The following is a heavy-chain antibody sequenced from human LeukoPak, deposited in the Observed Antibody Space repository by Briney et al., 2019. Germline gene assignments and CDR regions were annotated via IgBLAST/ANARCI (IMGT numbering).Heavy chain of an antibody. V-gene: IGHV4-59*12. Sequence: SETLSLTCTVSGDSISSYYWTWIRQPPGKGLEWIGYIYYSGTTNYNPSLKSRVTISVDTSKNQFSLKLSSVTAADTAVYYCARGFRLRIYYGMDVWGQGTTVTVSS. CDR3: ARGFRLRIYYGMDV. CDR1: GDSISSYY. D-gene: IGHD5/OR15-5a*01. J-gene: IGHJ6*02. CDR2: IYYSGTT.